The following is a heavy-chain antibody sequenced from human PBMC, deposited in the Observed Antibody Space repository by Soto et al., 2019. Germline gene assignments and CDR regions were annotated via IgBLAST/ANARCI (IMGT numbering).Heavy chain of an antibody. Sequence: QVQLVQSGAEVKKPGSSVKVSCKASGGTFSSYTISWVRQAPGQGLEWMGRIIPILGIANYAQKFQGRVTTTADKSTSTAYMELSSLRAEDTAVYYCARERGYYYAFDIWGQGTMVTVSS. J-gene: IGHJ3*02. CDR3: ARERGYYYAFDI. V-gene: IGHV1-69*08. CDR2: IIPILGIA. CDR1: GGTFSSYT. D-gene: IGHD3-22*01.